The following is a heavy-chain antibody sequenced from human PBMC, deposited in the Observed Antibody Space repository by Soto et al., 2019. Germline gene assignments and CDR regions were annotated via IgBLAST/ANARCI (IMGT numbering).Heavy chain of an antibody. D-gene: IGHD6-6*01. V-gene: IGHV3-30*03. CDR1: GFTFSNDA. CDR3: GRGPFSSSYIDY. J-gene: IGHJ4*02. CDR2: ITYDGFTQ. Sequence: PWGSLRLSCAASGFTFSNDAMHWVRQAPGKGLEWVAVITYDGFTQNYADSVRGRFTVSRDNSKSTLSLQMNSLRPDDTAVYYCGRGPFSSSYIDYWGQGTLVTVSS.